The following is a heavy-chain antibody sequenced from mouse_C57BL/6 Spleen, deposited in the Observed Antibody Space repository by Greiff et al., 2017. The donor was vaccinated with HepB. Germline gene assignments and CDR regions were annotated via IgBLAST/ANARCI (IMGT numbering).Heavy chain of an antibody. V-gene: IGHV4-1*01. CDR1: GIDFSRYW. CDR2: INTDSSTI. Sequence: EVKLVESGGGLVQPGGSLKLSCAASGIDFSRYWMSWVRRAPGKGLEWIGEINTDSSTINYAPSLKDKFIISRDNAKNTLYLQMSKVRSEDTALYYCARQGTYYSNYFAMDYWGQGTSVTVSS. D-gene: IGHD2-5*01. CDR3: ARQGTYYSNYFAMDY. J-gene: IGHJ4*01.